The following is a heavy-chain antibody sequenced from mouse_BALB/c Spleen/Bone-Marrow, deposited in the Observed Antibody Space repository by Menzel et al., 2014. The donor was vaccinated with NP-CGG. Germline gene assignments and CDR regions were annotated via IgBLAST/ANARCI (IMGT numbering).Heavy chain of an antibody. V-gene: IGHV1S126*01. D-gene: IGHD2-10*02. J-gene: IGHJ4*01. CDR2: IYPSDSYT. Sequence: VQGVESGAELVRPGASVKVSCKASGYTFXSYWINWVKQRPGQGLEWIGNIYPSDSYTNYNQNFKDKATLTVDKSSSTAYIQLSSPTSEDSAVYYCTRQYGNYYAMDYWGQGTSVTVSS. CDR1: GYTFXSYW. CDR3: TRQYGNYYAMDY.